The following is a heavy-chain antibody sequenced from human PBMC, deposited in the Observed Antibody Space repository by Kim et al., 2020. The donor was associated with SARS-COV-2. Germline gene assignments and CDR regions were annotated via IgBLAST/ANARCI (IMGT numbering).Heavy chain of an antibody. CDR2: VSYEGSVT. D-gene: IGHD2-21*01. CDR3: AKEAYSSASSYSPDFD. CDR1: GFTFSTFG. J-gene: IGHJ4*01. V-gene: IGHV3-30*18. Sequence: GGSLRLSCAASGFTFSTFGMHWVRQAADRGLDWVAVVSYEGSVTYYSDSVKGRFTISRDNSKNTLYLQMNSLRAEDTAVYYCAKEAYSSASSYSPDFD.